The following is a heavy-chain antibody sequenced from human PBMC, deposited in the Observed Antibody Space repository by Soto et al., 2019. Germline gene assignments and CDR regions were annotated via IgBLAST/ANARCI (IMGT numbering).Heavy chain of an antibody. CDR2: IYHSGST. V-gene: IGHV4-30-2*05. Sequence: PSETLSLTCAVSGGSISSGGYSWSWIRQPPGKGLEWIGYIYHSGSTNYNPSLKSRVTISVDTSKNQFSLKLSSVTAADTAVYYCARTSYDSSGTAADPWGQGTLVTVSS. J-gene: IGHJ5*02. D-gene: IGHD3-22*01. CDR3: ARTSYDSSGTAADP. CDR1: GGSISSGGYS.